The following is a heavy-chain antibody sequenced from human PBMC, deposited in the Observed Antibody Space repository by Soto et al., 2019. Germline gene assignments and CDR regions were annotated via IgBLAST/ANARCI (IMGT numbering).Heavy chain of an antibody. D-gene: IGHD6-13*01. CDR1: GGSISSGDYY. CDR3: ASRHSSPYFDY. J-gene: IGHJ4*02. CDR2: IYYSGST. V-gene: IGHV4-30-4*01. Sequence: QVQLQESGPGLVKPSQTLSLTCTVSGGSISSGDYYWSWMRQPPGKGLEWIGSIYYSGSTYYNPSLMSRVTISVDTSKNQFSLKLNSVTAADTAVYYCASRHSSPYFDYWGQGTLVTVSS.